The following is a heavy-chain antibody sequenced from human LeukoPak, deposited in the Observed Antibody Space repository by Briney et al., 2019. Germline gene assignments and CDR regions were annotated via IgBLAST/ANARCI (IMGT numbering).Heavy chain of an antibody. V-gene: IGHV4-59*08. CDR3: ARLPGAMVRGVITTAYYYYYYGMEV. CDR1: GGSISSYY. CDR2: IYYSGST. Sequence: SETLSLTCTVSGGSISSYYWSWIRQPPGKGLEWIGYIYYSGSTNYNPSLKSRVTISVDTSKNQFSLKLSSVTAADTAVYYCARLPGAMVRGVITTAYYYYYYGMEVWGQGTTVTVSS. D-gene: IGHD3-10*01. J-gene: IGHJ6*02.